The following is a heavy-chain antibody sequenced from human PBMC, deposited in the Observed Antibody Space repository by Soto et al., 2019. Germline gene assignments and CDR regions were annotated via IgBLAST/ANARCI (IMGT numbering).Heavy chain of an antibody. CDR1: GGSISSGGYY. Sequence: SETLSLTCTVSGGSISSGGYYWSWIRQHPGKGLEWIGYIYHSGSTYYNPSLKSRVTISVDRSKNQFSLKLSSVTAADTAVYYCARAGIAARSSWFDPWGQGTLVTVSS. D-gene: IGHD6-13*01. J-gene: IGHJ5*02. V-gene: IGHV4-30-2*01. CDR3: ARAGIAARSSWFDP. CDR2: IYHSGST.